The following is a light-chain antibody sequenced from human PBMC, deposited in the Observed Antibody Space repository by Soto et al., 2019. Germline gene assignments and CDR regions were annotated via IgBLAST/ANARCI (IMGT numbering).Light chain of an antibody. J-gene: IGKJ4*01. V-gene: IGKV1-5*03. CDR1: QSISRW. CDR3: QQYDTFST. CDR2: KAS. Sequence: DIQMTQAPSTLSASIGDRVTITCRASQSISRWLAWYQQKPGRATNLLIYKASSLESGVPSRVSGSGSGTEFTLTISSLQPDEFATDYCQQYDTFSTFGGGTTVEIK.